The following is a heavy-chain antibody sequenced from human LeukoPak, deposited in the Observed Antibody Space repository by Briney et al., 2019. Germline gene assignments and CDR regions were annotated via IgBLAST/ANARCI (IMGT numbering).Heavy chain of an antibody. Sequence: SQTLSLTCAISGDSVSSNSAAWNWLRQSPSGGLEWLGRTYYRSKWYYDYAVSVKSRITINPDTSKNQFTLQLNSVTPEDTALYYCARDQDGFEYWGQGTLVTVSS. V-gene: IGHV6-1*01. J-gene: IGHJ4*02. CDR1: GDSVSSNSAA. CDR3: ARDQDGFEY. CDR2: TYYRSKWYY.